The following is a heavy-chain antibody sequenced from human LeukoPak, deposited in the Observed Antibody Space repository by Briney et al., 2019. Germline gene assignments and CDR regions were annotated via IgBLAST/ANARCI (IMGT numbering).Heavy chain of an antibody. CDR2: IWYDGSNK. CDR3: ARDHDSSGYFFDY. Sequence: GGSLRLSCAASGFTFSSYGMHWVRQAPGKGLEWVAVIWYDGSNKYYAGSVKGRFTISRDNSKNTLYLQMNSLRAEDTAVYYCARDHDSSGYFFDYWGQGTLVTVSS. CDR1: GFTFSSYG. J-gene: IGHJ4*02. D-gene: IGHD3-22*01. V-gene: IGHV3-33*01.